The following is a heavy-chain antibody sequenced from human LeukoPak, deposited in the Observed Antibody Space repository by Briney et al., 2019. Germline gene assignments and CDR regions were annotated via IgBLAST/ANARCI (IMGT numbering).Heavy chain of an antibody. CDR1: GFTFSSYW. CDR3: AAYSGSYPEYFQY. D-gene: IGHD1-26*01. Sequence: GGSLRLSCAASGFTFSSYWMSWVRQAPGKGLEWVANIKQDGSEKYYVDSVKGRFTISRDNAKNSLYLQMNSLRAEDTAVYYCAAYSGSYPEYFQYWGQGILVTVSS. V-gene: IGHV3-7*01. J-gene: IGHJ1*01. CDR2: IKQDGSEK.